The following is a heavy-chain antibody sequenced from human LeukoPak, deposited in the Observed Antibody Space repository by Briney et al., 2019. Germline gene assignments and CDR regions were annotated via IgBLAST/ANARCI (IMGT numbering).Heavy chain of an antibody. Sequence: PGGSLRLSCAASGFTFRSHGMHWVRQAPGKGLEWVAVISFDGSNKYYADSVKGRFTISRDNSKTTLSLQMNSLRVEDTAVYYCAKDGAYINYQYYFDSWGRGTLVTVSS. J-gene: IGHJ4*02. CDR3: AKDGAYINYQYYFDS. V-gene: IGHV3-30*02. CDR2: ISFDGSNK. D-gene: IGHD4-11*01. CDR1: GFTFRSHG.